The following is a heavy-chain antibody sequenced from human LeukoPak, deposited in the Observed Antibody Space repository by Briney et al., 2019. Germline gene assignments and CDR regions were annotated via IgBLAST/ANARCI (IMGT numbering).Heavy chain of an antibody. CDR1: GFTFSNYG. J-gene: IGHJ4*02. V-gene: IGHV3-30*03. CDR2: ISYDGSNK. CDR3: ARAVGWLQSLDY. D-gene: IGHD5-24*01. Sequence: GGSLRLSCAASGFTFSNYGMHWVRQAPGKGLEWVAVISYDGSNKYYTDSVKGRFTISRDNSKNTLYLQMNSLRDEDTAVYYCARAVGWLQSLDYWGQGTLVTVSS.